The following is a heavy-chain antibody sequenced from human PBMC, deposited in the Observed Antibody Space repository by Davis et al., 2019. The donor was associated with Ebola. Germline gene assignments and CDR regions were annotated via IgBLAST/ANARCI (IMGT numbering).Heavy chain of an antibody. CDR2: ISYDGSNK. CDR1: GFTFSSYA. CDR3: AKEGVRTYYYDSSGYPDY. V-gene: IGHV3-30*04. D-gene: IGHD3-22*01. Sequence: GESLKISCAASGFTFSSYAMHWVRQAPGKGLEWVAVISYDGSNKYYADSVKGRFTISRDNSKNTLYLQMNSLRAEDTAVYYCAKEGVRTYYYDSSGYPDYWGQGTLVTVSS. J-gene: IGHJ4*02.